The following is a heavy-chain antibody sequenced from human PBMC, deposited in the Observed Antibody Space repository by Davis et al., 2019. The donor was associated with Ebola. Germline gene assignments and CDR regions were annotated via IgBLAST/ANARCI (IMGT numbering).Heavy chain of an antibody. Sequence: SETLSLTCAVSGWTFRGYYWRWIRHSPGKGLEWIGEINHSGSTNYNPSLKSRVTISVDTSKNQFSLKLSSVTAADTAVYYCARGKWELLYFDYWGQGTLVTVSS. CDR3: ARGKWELLYFDY. D-gene: IGHD1-26*01. CDR1: GWTFRGYY. J-gene: IGHJ4*02. V-gene: IGHV4-34*01. CDR2: INHSGST.